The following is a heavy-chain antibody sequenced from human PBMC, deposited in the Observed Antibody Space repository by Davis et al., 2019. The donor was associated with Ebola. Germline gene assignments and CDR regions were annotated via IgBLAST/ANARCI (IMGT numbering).Heavy chain of an antibody. CDR3: AKDADLCSGGSCYAPFFDY. D-gene: IGHD2-15*01. CDR2: ISSDSDYI. V-gene: IGHV3-21*01. J-gene: IGHJ4*02. CDR1: GFTFSSYS. Sequence: GESLKISCAASGFTFSSYSMNWVRQAPGKGLEWVSSISSDSDYIYYADSAKGRFTISRDNAKNSLYLQMNSLRAEDTAVYYCAKDADLCSGGSCYAPFFDYWGQGTLVTVSS.